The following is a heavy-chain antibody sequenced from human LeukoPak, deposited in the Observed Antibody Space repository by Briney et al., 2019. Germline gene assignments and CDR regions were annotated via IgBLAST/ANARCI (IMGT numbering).Heavy chain of an antibody. Sequence: GGSLRLSCAASGFTFSSYAMNWVRQAPGKGLEWVSGFSGSGGSTYYADSVKGRVTISRDNSKNTLYLQMNSLRAEDTAVYYCARSGGVLAFDIWGQGTMVTVSS. CDR2: FSGSGGST. V-gene: IGHV3-23*01. CDR1: GFTFSSYA. D-gene: IGHD2-8*01. J-gene: IGHJ3*02. CDR3: ARSGGVLAFDI.